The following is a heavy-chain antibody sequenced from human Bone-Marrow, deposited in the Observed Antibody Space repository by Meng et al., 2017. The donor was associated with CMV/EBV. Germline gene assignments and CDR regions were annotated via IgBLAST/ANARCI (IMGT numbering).Heavy chain of an antibody. J-gene: IGHJ5*02. D-gene: IGHD6-19*01. CDR3: ARPSYSSGWYWFDP. CDR2: IYYSGSN. V-gene: IGHV4-39*07. Sequence: GGSSSSNSYYGGWNRQPPGKGLEWMGNIYYSGSNYYNPSLKSRVTISVDTAKNQFSLKLSSVTAADTAVYYCARPSYSSGWYWFDPWGQGTLVTVSS. CDR1: GGSSSSNSYY.